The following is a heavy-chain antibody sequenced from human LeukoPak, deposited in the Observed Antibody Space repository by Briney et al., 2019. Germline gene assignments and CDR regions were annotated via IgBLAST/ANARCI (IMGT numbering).Heavy chain of an antibody. J-gene: IGHJ5*02. V-gene: IGHV1-8*01. CDR1: GYSFTDYD. CDR2: MNPTSGNT. D-gene: IGHD2-15*01. Sequence: ASVKVSCKASGYSFTDYDINWVRQASGQGLEWMEWMNPTSGNTGYAQKLQGRVTMTTDTSTSTAYMELRSLRSDDTAVYYCARDSRDIVVVVAATWFDPWGQGTLVTVSS. CDR3: ARDSRDIVVVVAATWFDP.